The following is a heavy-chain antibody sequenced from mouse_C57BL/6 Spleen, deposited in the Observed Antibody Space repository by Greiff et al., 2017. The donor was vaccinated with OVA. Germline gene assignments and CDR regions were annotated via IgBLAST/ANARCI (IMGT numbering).Heavy chain of an antibody. Sequence: EVMLVESEGGLVQPGSSMKLSCTASGFTFSDYYMAWVRQVPEKGLEWVANINYDGSSTYYLDSLKSRFIISRDNAKNILYLQMSSLKSEDTATYYCAREAQATEAMDYWGQGTSVTVSS. CDR1: GFTFSDYY. J-gene: IGHJ4*01. CDR2: INYDGSST. CDR3: AREAQATEAMDY. D-gene: IGHD3-2*02. V-gene: IGHV5-16*01.